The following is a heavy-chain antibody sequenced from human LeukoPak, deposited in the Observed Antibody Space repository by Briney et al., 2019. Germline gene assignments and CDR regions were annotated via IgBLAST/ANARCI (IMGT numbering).Heavy chain of an antibody. V-gene: IGHV3-7*03. J-gene: IGHJ3*02. D-gene: IGHD3-3*01. Sequence: GGSLRLSCAASGFTFSSYWMSWVRQAPGKGLEWVANIKQDGSEKYYVDSVKGRFTISRDNAKNSLYLQMNSLRAEDTAVYYCAKDRRRITIFGVVSQDAFDIWGQGTMVTVSS. CDR3: AKDRRRITIFGVVSQDAFDI. CDR2: IKQDGSEK. CDR1: GFTFSSYW.